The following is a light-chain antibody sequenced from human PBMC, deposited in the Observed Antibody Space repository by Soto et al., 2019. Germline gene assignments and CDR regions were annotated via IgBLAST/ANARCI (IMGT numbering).Light chain of an antibody. CDR3: QTWDTDIVV. V-gene: IGLV4-69*01. CDR1: SGHSSYA. CDR2: LNSDGSH. J-gene: IGLJ2*01. Sequence: QLVLTQSPSASASLGASVKLTCTLSSGHSSYAIAWHQQQPEKGPRYLMKLNSDGSHSKGDGIPDRFSGSSSGAERYLTISSLQSEDEADYYCQTWDTDIVVFGGGTKLTVL.